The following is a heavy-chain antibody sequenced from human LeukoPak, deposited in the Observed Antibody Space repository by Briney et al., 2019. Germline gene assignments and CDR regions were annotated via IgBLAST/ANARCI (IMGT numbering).Heavy chain of an antibody. D-gene: IGHD3-16*01. CDR2: VDPEDGET. CDR3: ATDRPSYAYYFDY. Sequence: ASVKVSCKASGYTFTSYYMHWVRQAPGKGLEWMGLVDPEDGETIYAEKFQGRVTITADTSTDTAYMELSSLRSEDTAVYYCATDRPSYAYYFDYWGQGTLVTVSS. V-gene: IGHV1-69-2*01. J-gene: IGHJ4*02. CDR1: GYTFTSYY.